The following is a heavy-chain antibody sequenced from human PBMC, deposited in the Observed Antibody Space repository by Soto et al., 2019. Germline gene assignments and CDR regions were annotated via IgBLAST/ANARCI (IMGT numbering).Heavy chain of an antibody. CDR3: ARGPCDYSSSLGD. Sequence: QVQLVESGGGVIQPGRSLRLSCAGSGFTFSSSAMHWVRQAPGKGLEWVAVISYDGSNKYYADSVKGRFTISRDNSKNSLYVQMNSLRAEDTAVYYCARGPCDYSSSLGDWGQGTLVTVSS. D-gene: IGHD6-6*01. CDR1: GFTFSSSA. J-gene: IGHJ4*02. CDR2: ISYDGSNK. V-gene: IGHV3-30*04.